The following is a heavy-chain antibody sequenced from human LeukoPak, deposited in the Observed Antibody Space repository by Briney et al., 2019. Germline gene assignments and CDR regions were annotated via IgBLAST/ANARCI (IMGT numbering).Heavy chain of an antibody. CDR2: INPNSGGT. CDR3: ARGGSRSSSSPDY. J-gene: IGHJ4*02. Sequence: AASVKVSCKASGYTFINYDINWVRQAPGQGLEWMGWINPNSGGTNYAQKFQGRVTMTRDTSISTAYMELSRLRSDDTAVYYCARGGSRSSSSPDYWGQGTLVTVSS. V-gene: IGHV1-2*02. D-gene: IGHD6-13*01. CDR1: GYTFINYD.